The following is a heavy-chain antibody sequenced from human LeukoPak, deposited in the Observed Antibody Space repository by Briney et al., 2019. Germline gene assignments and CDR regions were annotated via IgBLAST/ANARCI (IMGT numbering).Heavy chain of an antibody. CDR3: ARAVRGVDRWFDP. Sequence: GGSLRLSCAASGFTFSSYGMSWVRQAPGKGLEWVSAISGSGGSTYYADSVKGRFTISRDNSKNTLYLQMNSLRAEDTAVYYCARAVRGVDRWFDPWGQGTLVTVSS. J-gene: IGHJ5*02. CDR2: ISGSGGST. CDR1: GFTFSSYG. D-gene: IGHD3-10*01. V-gene: IGHV3-23*01.